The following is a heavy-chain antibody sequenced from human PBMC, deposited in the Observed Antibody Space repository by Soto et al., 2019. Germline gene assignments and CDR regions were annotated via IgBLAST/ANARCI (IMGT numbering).Heavy chain of an antibody. D-gene: IGHD2-21*02. CDR3: ARDRNKYSGADSSSTPMDV. J-gene: IGHJ6*02. V-gene: IGHV3-33*01. CDR1: GFTFSSYV. CDR2: IWYDGSNE. Sequence: GGSLRLSCGASGFTFSSYVMHWVRQAPGKGLEWVALIWYDGSNEYYADSVKGRFTISRDNSKNTMFLQMNTLRAEDTAVYYCARDRNKYSGADSSSTPMDVWGQGTTVTVSS.